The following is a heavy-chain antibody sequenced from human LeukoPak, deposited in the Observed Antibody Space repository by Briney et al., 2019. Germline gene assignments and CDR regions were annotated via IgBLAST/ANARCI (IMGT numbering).Heavy chain of an antibody. J-gene: IGHJ4*02. CDR1: GFTFSSYG. CDR3: ASPRGAYSSGYYSCFDY. Sequence: GGSLRLSCAASGFTFSSYGMHWVRQAPGKGLEWVAVIWYDGSNKYYADSVKGRFTISRDNSKNTLYLQMNSLRAEDTAVYYCASPRGAYSSGYYSCFDYWGQGTLVTVSS. D-gene: IGHD3-22*01. CDR2: IWYDGSNK. V-gene: IGHV3-33*01.